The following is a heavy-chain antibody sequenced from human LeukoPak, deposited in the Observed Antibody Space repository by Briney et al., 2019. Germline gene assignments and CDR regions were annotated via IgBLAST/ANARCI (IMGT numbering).Heavy chain of an antibody. Sequence: GESLRLSCAASGFTFSRYWIHWVRQAPGKGLEWVSRINPDGSTTTYADSVKGRFTISRDNAKNTVYLQMNSLRAEDTALYHCVRVLSGSWDWFDPWGQGTLVTVSS. CDR2: INPDGSTT. D-gene: IGHD3-22*01. CDR3: VRVLSGSWDWFDP. J-gene: IGHJ5*02. V-gene: IGHV3-74*01. CDR1: GFTFSRYW.